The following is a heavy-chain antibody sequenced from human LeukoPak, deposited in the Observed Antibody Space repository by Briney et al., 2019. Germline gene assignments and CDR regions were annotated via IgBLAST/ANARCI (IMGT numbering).Heavy chain of an antibody. CDR3: TTDLTIVVVLC. Sequence: GGSPRLSCAASGFTFSNAWMSWVRQAPGKGLEWVGRIKSKTDGGTTDYAAPVKGRFTISRDDSKNTLYLQMNSLKTEDTAVYYCTTDLTIVVVLCWGQGTLVTVSS. D-gene: IGHD2-21*01. CDR2: IKSKTDGGTT. J-gene: IGHJ4*02. V-gene: IGHV3-15*01. CDR1: GFTFSNAW.